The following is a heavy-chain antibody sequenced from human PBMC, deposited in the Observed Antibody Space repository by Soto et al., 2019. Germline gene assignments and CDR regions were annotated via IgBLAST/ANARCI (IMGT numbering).Heavy chain of an antibody. Sequence: ASVKVSCKASGYTFTSYGISGVRQAPGQGLEWMGWFSAYNGNTNYAQKLQGRVTMTTDTSTSTAYLELRSLRSDDTAVYYCARAAAGGLRHYLDFCRQGTLVTVSS. CDR1: GYTFTSYG. J-gene: IGHJ4*02. CDR2: FSAYNGNT. D-gene: IGHD6-25*01. CDR3: ARAAAGGLRHYLDF. V-gene: IGHV1-18*01.